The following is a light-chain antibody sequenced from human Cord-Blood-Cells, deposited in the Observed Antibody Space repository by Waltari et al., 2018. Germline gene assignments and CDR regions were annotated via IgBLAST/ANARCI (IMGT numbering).Light chain of an antibody. V-gene: IGKV2-28*01. J-gene: IGKJ3*01. CDR1: QSLLHSNGYNY. CDR3: MQAIQTPFT. Sequence: DIVMTQSPLSLPVTPGEPASISCRSSQSLLHSNGYNYLDWYLPKPGPSPQLLIYLGSNRDSGVPYRFSGSGSGTDFTLKISRVEAEDVGVYYCMQAIQTPFTFGPGTKVDIK. CDR2: LGS.